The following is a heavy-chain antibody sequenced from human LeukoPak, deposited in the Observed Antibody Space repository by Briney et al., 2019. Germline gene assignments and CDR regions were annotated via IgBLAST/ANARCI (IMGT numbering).Heavy chain of an antibody. CDR1: GFTFSSYW. J-gene: IGHJ4*02. V-gene: IGHV3-74*01. CDR2: INGDGNRV. Sequence: GGSLRLSCAAAGFTFSSYWMRWVRQAPGKGLVWVSRINGDGNRVRYADSVKGRFSISRDNAKNTLYLQMNSLRAEDTAVYYCAREVGDYYDSSGSFGYWGQGTLVTVSS. D-gene: IGHD3-22*01. CDR3: AREVGDYYDSSGSFGY.